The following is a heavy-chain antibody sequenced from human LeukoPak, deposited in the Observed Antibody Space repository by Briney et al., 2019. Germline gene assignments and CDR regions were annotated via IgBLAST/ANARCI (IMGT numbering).Heavy chain of an antibody. J-gene: IGHJ4*02. V-gene: IGHV4-34*01. D-gene: IGHD2/OR15-2a*01. CDR2: INHSGST. CDR3: ATGLILIY. Sequence: SETLSLTCAVYGGSFSGYYWSWIRQPPGKGLEWIGEINHSGSTNYNPSLKSRVTISVDTSKNQFSLKLSPVTAADTAVYYCATGLILIYWGQGTLVTVSS. CDR1: GGSFSGYY.